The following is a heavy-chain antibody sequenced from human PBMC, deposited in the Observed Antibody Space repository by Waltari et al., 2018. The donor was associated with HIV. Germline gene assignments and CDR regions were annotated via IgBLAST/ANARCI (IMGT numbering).Heavy chain of an antibody. CDR1: GYTFTNYA. D-gene: IGHD2-2*01. Sequence: EVQLLESGGGLVQPGESLRLSCLVSGYTFTNYAISWVRQAPGKGLEWVSAVTNTGDITYYADSVRGRFTISRDKPRNTVYLQMNSLRAEDTAIYYCAKGRIVVVPGAASFDLWGQETLVTVSS. CDR3: AKGRIVVVPGAASFDL. CDR2: VTNTGDIT. J-gene: IGHJ4*02. V-gene: IGHV3-23*01.